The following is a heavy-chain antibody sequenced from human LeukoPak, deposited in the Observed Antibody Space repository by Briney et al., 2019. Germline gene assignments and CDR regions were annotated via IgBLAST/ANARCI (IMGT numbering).Heavy chain of an antibody. V-gene: IGHV1-24*01. CDR3: ATDPMAGPEQPTAGLRY. Sequence: ASGKVSCKVSGYTLTELSMHWVRQAPGNGLGWMGGFDPEDGETIYAQKFQGRVTMTEDTSTDTAYMELSSLRSEDTAVYYCATDPMAGPEQPTAGLRYWGQGTLVTVSS. D-gene: IGHD1/OR15-1a*01. CDR2: FDPEDGET. J-gene: IGHJ4*02. CDR1: GYTLTELS.